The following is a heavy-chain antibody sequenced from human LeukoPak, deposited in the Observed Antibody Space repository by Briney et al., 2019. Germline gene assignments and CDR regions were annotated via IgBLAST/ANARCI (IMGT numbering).Heavy chain of an antibody. CDR3: AKSGPVYSGSYYFDY. V-gene: IGHV3-23*01. Sequence: GGSLRLSCAASGFTFSNYAMSWVRQAPGKGLEWVSGISGSGGSTYYADSVKGRFTISRDNSKNTLYLQMNSLRAEDTAVYYCAKSGPVYSGSYYFDYWGQGTLVTVSS. D-gene: IGHD1-26*01. J-gene: IGHJ4*02. CDR1: GFTFSNYA. CDR2: ISGSGGST.